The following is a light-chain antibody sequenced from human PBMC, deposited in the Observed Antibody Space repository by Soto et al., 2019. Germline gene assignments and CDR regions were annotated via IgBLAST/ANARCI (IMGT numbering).Light chain of an antibody. CDR1: QSVSSN. Sequence: EIVMTQSPATLSVSPGERATLSCRASQSVSSNLAWYQQKPGQAPRLLIYGASTKATGVPTRFSGSGSGTESNLTITSLQSEDFVVDYCQQYHNGPPCTFGQGTKVEI. J-gene: IGKJ1*01. V-gene: IGKV3-15*01. CDR3: QQYHNGPPCT. CDR2: GAS.